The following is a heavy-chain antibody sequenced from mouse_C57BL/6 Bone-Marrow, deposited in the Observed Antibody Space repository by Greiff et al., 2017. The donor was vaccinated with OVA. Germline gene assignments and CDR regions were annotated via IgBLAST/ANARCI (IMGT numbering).Heavy chain of an antibody. J-gene: IGHJ3*01. CDR1: GYTFTDYN. D-gene: IGHD2-3*01. Sequence: VQLKQSGPELVKPGASVKIPCKASGYTFTDYNMDWVKQSHGKSLEWIGDINPNNGGTIYNQKFKGKATLTVDKSSSTAYMELRSLTSEDTAVYYCARQIYDGYYGFAYWGQGTLVTVSA. CDR2: INPNNGGT. CDR3: ARQIYDGYYGFAY. V-gene: IGHV1-18*01.